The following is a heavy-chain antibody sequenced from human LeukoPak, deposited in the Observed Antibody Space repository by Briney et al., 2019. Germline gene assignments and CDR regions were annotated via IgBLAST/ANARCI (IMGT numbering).Heavy chain of an antibody. Sequence: GGSQRLSCAASGFTFSSHGMHWVRQAPGKGLEWVAVISYDGNNKYYADSVKGRFTISRDNANNTLYLQVNSLRPEDTALYHCARDKDFWSGYYRGLPYFYGLDVWGQGTTVIVSS. CDR1: GFTFSSHG. CDR2: ISYDGNNK. V-gene: IGHV3-30*03. CDR3: ARDKDFWSGYYRGLPYFYGLDV. D-gene: IGHD3-3*01. J-gene: IGHJ6*02.